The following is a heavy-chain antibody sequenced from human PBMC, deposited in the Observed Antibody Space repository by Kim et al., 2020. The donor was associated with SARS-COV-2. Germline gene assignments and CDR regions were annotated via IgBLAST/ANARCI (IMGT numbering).Heavy chain of an antibody. V-gene: IGHV4-39*01. CDR3: ASREAGDSWLFDY. Sequence: SETLSLTCTVSVAPITGVISSWAGTRRPPGKGLRWMGGSFIVGGTTYNPPPKSRVTISVYTSKNQFSLKLSSVTAADTAVYYCASREAGDSWLFDYWGQGTLVTVSS. CDR1: VAPITGVISS. J-gene: IGHJ4*02. D-gene: IGHD7-27*01. CDR2: SFIVGGT.